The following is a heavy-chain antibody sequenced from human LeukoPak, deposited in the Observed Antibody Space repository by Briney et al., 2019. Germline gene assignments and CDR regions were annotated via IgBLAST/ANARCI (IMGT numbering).Heavy chain of an antibody. CDR1: GFTFSSYA. J-gene: IGHJ4*02. CDR2: ISYDGSNK. D-gene: IGHD3-22*01. V-gene: IGHV3-30-3*01. Sequence: GGSLRLSCAASGFTFSSYAMHWVRLAPGKGLEWVAVISYDGSNKYYADSVKGRFTISRDNSKNTLYLQMNSLRAEDTAVYYCARDSGIGDSSGYYPQDYWGQGTLVTVSS. CDR3: ARDSGIGDSSGYYPQDY.